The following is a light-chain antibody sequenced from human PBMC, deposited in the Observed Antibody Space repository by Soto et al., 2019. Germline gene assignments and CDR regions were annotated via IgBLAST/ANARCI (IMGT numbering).Light chain of an antibody. V-gene: IGKV3-20*01. J-gene: IGKJ1*01. Sequence: EIVLTQSPVTLSLSPGERATLSCRASQSVRKSYLAWYQQKPRQAPRLIIDGASNRATGIPDRVSGSGSGTDFTRTISRLEPEDFGVYSCQQYGSTPPTVGQGTKVEIK. CDR1: QSVRKSY. CDR3: QQYGSTPPT. CDR2: GAS.